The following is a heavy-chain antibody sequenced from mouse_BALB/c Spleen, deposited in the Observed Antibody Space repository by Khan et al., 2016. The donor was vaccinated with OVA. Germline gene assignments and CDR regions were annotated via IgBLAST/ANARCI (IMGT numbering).Heavy chain of an antibody. CDR2: IWAGGST. CDR3: ARETAFYGTYEAMDY. CDR1: GFSLTSYG. V-gene: IGHV2-9*02. J-gene: IGHJ4*01. Sequence: QVQLKESGPGLVAPSQSLSISCTVSGFSLTSYGVHWVRQPPGKGLEWLGVIWAGGSTNYNSALMSRLNLRKDNSRSQVFLKLNSLQTDDTAWYYCARETAFYGTYEAMDYWGQGTSVTVSS. D-gene: IGHD2-1*01.